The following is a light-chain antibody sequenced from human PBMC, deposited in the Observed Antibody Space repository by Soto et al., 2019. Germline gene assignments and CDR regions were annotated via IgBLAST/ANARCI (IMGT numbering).Light chain of an antibody. J-gene: IGKJ1*01. V-gene: IGKV3-15*01. CDR1: QSVSSN. Sequence: ETVLTQSPATLSVSPGEGATLSCRASQSVSSNLVWYQHRPGQAPRLLVYGASNRATGIPARFSGSGSGTEFTLTISSLQSEDFAVYYCQQYNNWPRTFGQGTKVDNK. CDR2: GAS. CDR3: QQYNNWPRT.